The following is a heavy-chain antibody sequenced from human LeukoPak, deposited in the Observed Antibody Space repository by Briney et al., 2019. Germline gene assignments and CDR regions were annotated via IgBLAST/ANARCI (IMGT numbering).Heavy chain of an antibody. V-gene: IGHV1-2*02. CDR3: AREGNGLLSKDLDY. Sequence: ASVKVSCKGSGYTFTDYYLHWVRQAPGQGLEWVGYINPRDGGTSSPPNFRGRVAMTTDASSSTVYMELSRLTSDDTAIYYCAREGNGLLSKDLDYWGQGTLVTVSS. CDR1: GYTFTDYY. J-gene: IGHJ4*02. D-gene: IGHD2-15*01. CDR2: INPRDGGT.